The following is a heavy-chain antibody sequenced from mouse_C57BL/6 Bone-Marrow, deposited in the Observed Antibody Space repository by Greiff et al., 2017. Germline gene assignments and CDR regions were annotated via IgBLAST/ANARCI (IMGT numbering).Heavy chain of an antibody. CDR2: ISGGGGNT. CDR3: ASLFITTVVATSDV. D-gene: IGHD1-1*01. V-gene: IGHV5-9*01. CDR1: GFTFSSYT. Sequence: DVKLVESGGGLVKPGGSLKLSCAASGFTFSSYTMSWVRQTPEKRLEWVATISGGGGNTYYPDSVKGRFTIYRDNAKNTLYLQMSSLRSEDTALYYCASLFITTVVATSDVWGTGTTVTVSS. J-gene: IGHJ1*03.